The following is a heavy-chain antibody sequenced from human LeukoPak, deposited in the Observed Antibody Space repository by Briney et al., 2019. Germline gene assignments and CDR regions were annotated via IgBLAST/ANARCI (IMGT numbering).Heavy chain of an antibody. J-gene: IGHJ3*02. CDR1: GFTFSSYS. Sequence: GGSLRLSCAASGFTFSSYSMNWVRQAPGKGLEWLSYITGSSSTIYYADSVKGRFTISRDNAKNSLYLQMNSLKTEDTAVYYCTRATRGPAAKGEYAFDIWGQGTMVTVSS. V-gene: IGHV3-48*04. CDR3: TRATRGPAAKGEYAFDI. CDR2: ITGSSSTI. D-gene: IGHD2-2*01.